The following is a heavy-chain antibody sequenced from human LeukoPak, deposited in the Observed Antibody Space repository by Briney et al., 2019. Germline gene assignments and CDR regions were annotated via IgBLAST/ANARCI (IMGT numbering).Heavy chain of an antibody. V-gene: IGHV3-23*01. CDR3: AKTKARLLWFGVSNY. CDR1: GFTFSSYA. CDR2: ISGSGGST. J-gene: IGHJ4*02. D-gene: IGHD3-10*01. Sequence: GGSLRLSCAASGFTFSSYAMSWVRQAPGKGLEWVSAISGSGGSTYYADSVKGRFTISRDNSKNTLYLQMNSLRAEDTAVYYCAKTKARLLWFGVSNYWGQGTLVTVSS.